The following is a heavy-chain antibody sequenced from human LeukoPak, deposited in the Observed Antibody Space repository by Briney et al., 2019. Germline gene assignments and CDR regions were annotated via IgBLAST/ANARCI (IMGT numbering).Heavy chain of an antibody. Sequence: PSETLSLTCTVSGGSISSYYWTWIRQPPGKGLEWIGYIYYSGSTNYNPSLKSRVTISVDTSNNQSSLKLSSVTAADTAVYYCARGPPGGQFDPWGREPWSPPPQ. D-gene: IGHD3-10*01. CDR1: GGSISSYY. CDR2: IYYSGST. J-gene: IGHJ5*02. CDR3: ARGPPGGQFDP. V-gene: IGHV4-59*01.